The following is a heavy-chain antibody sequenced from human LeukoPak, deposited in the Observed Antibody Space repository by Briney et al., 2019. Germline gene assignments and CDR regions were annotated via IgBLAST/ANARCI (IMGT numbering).Heavy chain of an antibody. Sequence: GRSLRLSCAASGFTFDDYAMHWVRQAPGKGLEWVSGISWNSGSIGYADSVKGRFTISRDNSKNTLYLQMNSLRAEDTAVYYCARDSVGATELDYWGQGTLVTVSS. CDR3: ARDSVGATELDY. J-gene: IGHJ4*02. CDR1: GFTFDDYA. D-gene: IGHD1-26*01. CDR2: ISWNSGSI. V-gene: IGHV3-9*01.